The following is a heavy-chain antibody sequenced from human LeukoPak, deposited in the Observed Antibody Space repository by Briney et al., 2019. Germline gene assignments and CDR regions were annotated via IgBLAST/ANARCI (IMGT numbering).Heavy chain of an antibody. CDR2: ISGSGGST. CDR3: AKVYSSSRLSLGYFDY. Sequence: GGSLRLSCAASGFTFSSYAMSWVRQAPGKGLEWVSAISGSGGSTYYADSVKGRFTISRDNSKNTLYLQMNSLRAEDTAVYYCAKVYSSSRLSLGYFDYWGQGTLVTVSS. J-gene: IGHJ4*02. D-gene: IGHD6-13*01. CDR1: GFTFSSYA. V-gene: IGHV3-23*01.